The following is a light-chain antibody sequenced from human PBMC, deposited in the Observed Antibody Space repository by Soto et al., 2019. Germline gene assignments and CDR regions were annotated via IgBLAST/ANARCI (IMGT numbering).Light chain of an antibody. J-gene: IGLJ1*01. V-gene: IGLV2-8*01. CDR1: SDDIGGYDY. CDR2: EVN. Sequence: QSVLPQTPSASGSPGQSVTISCTGSSDDIGGYDYVSWYQHHPGRTPKLIIYEVNKRPSGVPDRFSGSKSVNTASLTVSGLQAEDGADYYSSSYAVKKNFVVFGSGTKLTVL. CDR3: SSYAVKKNFVV.